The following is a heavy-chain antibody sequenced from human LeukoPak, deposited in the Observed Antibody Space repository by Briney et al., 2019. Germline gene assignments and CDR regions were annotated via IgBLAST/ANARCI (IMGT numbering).Heavy chain of an antibody. J-gene: IGHJ4*02. CDR2: ISSSSSHT. CDR3: ARNYEEWLRILDY. V-gene: IGHV3-11*06. D-gene: IGHD5-12*01. CDR1: GFTFSDYY. Sequence: GGSLRLSRAASGFTFSDYYMSWIRQAPGKGLEWVSYISSSSSHTNYADSVKGRFTISRDNAKNSLYLQMNSLRAEDTAVYYCARNYEEWLRILDYWGQGTLVTVSS.